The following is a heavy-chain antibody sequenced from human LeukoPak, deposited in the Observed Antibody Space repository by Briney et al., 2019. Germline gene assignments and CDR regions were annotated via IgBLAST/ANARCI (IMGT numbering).Heavy chain of an antibody. V-gene: IGHV4-34*01. D-gene: IGHD3-10*01. CDR1: GGSFSGYY. J-gene: IGHJ5*02. CDR3: AAYYYGSGSYPGLNWFDP. Sequence: PSETLSLTCAVYGGSFSGYYWSWIRQPPGKGLEWIGEINHSGSTNYNPSLKSRVTISVDTSKNQFSLKLSSVTAADTAVYYCAAYYYGSGSYPGLNWFDPWGQGTLVTVSS. CDR2: INHSGST.